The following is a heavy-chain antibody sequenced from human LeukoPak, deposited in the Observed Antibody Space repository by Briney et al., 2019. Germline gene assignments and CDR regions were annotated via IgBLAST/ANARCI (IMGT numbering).Heavy chain of an antibody. CDR2: INPNSGGT. V-gene: IGHV1-2*04. D-gene: IGHD1-26*01. CDR1: GYTFTSYA. J-gene: IGHJ4*02. Sequence: GASVKVSCKASGYTFTSYAMHWVRQAPGQRLEWMGWINPNSGGTNYAQKFQGWVTMTRDTSISTAYMELSRLRSDDTAVYYCARERIVGATPEHQVFDYWGQGTLVTVSS. CDR3: ARERIVGATPEHQVFDY.